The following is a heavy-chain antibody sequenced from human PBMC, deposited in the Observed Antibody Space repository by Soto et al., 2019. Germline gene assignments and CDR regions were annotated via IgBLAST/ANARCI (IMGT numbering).Heavy chain of an antibody. Sequence: ETLSLTCTVSGGSISSSSYYWGWIRQPPGKGLEWIGSIYYSGSTYYNPSLKSRVTISVDTSKNQFSLKLTSVTAADTAVYYCASDASRRYEFEYWGQGTQVTVSS. J-gene: IGHJ4*02. CDR1: GGSISSSSYY. CDR2: IYYSGST. CDR3: ASDASRRYEFEY. D-gene: IGHD6-13*01. V-gene: IGHV4-39*01.